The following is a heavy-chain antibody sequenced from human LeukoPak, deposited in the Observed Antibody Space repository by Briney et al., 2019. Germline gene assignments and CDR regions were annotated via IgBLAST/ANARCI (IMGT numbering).Heavy chain of an antibody. CDR2: IYYSGST. CDR1: GGSISTSNYY. V-gene: IGHV4-61*01. Sequence: PSETLSLTCTVSGGSISTSNYYWNWIRQSPGTGLEWIGYIYYSGSTSYNPSLKSRVTISVDTFRNQFSLKLTSVTAADAAIYYCAKSDYYGASDYWGQGTLVTVSS. J-gene: IGHJ4*02. CDR3: AKSDYYGASDY. D-gene: IGHD3-10*01.